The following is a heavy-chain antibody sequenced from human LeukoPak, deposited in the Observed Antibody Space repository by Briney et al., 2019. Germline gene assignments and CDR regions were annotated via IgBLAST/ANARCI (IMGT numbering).Heavy chain of an antibody. CDR1: GGTFSSYA. J-gene: IGHJ4*02. D-gene: IGHD1-26*01. CDR3: ARDDGGELLNY. CDR2: IIPIFGTA. Sequence: VASVKVSCKASGGTFSSYAISWVRQAPGQGLEWMGGIIPIFGTASYAQKFQDRVTITADKSTSTAYMELRSLRSDDTAVYYCARDDGGELLNYWGQGTLVTVSS. V-gene: IGHV1-69*06.